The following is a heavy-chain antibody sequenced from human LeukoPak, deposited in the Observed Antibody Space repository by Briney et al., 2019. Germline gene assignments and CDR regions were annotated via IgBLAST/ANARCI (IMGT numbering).Heavy chain of an antibody. Sequence: SETLSLTCSVGGGSISISGYHWAWIRQPPGKGLEWVANIYYSRSAFHTFYNPSLRSRVTVSVDVDTSKNQFSLQLSSVTAADTSIHYCARYSDGSGWAAFDIWGQGTVVTVSS. CDR2: IYYSRSAFHT. V-gene: IGHV4-39*01. CDR3: ARYSDGSGWAAFDI. CDR1: GGSISISGYH. D-gene: IGHD3-22*01. J-gene: IGHJ3*02.